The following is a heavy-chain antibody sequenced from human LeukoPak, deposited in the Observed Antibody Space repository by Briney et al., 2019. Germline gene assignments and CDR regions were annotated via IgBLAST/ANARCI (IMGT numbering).Heavy chain of an antibody. CDR1: AGSISGFY. J-gene: IGHJ4*02. CDR3: ARDRDSSGWFDY. D-gene: IGHD6-19*01. Sequence: PSETLSLTCTVSAGSISGFYWGWIRQPPGKGLEWIGFIYYSGSANYNPSLKSRVTMSVDMSKNQFSLKLSSVTAADTAFYYCARDRDSSGWFDYWGQGALVTVSS. CDR2: IYYSGSA. V-gene: IGHV4-59*01.